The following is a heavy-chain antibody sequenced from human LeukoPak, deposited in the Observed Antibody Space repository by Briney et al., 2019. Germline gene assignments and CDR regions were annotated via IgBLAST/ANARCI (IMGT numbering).Heavy chain of an antibody. J-gene: IGHJ4*02. Sequence: QPGGSLRLSCAASGFTFNDHYLAWVRQAPGKGLEWVGRTKNRANSYTTECAASVEGRFTISRDDSKKSLRLQMNSLKTEDTAIYYCVASIISPSNYWGLGTLVTVSS. CDR2: TKNRANSYTT. D-gene: IGHD3-10*01. V-gene: IGHV3-72*01. CDR3: VASIISPSNY. CDR1: GFTFNDHY.